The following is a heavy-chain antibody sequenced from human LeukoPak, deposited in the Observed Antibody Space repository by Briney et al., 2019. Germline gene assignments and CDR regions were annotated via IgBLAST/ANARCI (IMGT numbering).Heavy chain of an antibody. CDR1: GGSISSGGYS. CDR3: ARLDCSSTSCYAFDY. Sequence: SQTLSLTCAVSGGSISSGGYSWSWIRQPPGKGLEWIGYIYHSGTTYYNPSLKSRVTISVDRSKNQFSLKLSSVTAADTAVYYCARLDCSSTSCYAFDYWGQGTLVTVSS. V-gene: IGHV4-30-2*01. D-gene: IGHD2-2*01. CDR2: IYHSGTT. J-gene: IGHJ4*02.